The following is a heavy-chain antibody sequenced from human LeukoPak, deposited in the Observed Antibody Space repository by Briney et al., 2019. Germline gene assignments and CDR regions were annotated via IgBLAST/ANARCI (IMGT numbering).Heavy chain of an antibody. CDR2: IIPIFGTA. Sequence: VASVKVSCKASGGTFSSYAISWVRQAPGQGLEWMGGIIPIFGTANYAQKFQGRVTITADESTSTAYMELSSLRSEDTAVYYCAKELTQFIAAEVTDYWGQGTLVTVSS. D-gene: IGHD6-13*01. CDR1: GGTFSSYA. V-gene: IGHV1-69*13. J-gene: IGHJ4*02. CDR3: AKELTQFIAAEVTDY.